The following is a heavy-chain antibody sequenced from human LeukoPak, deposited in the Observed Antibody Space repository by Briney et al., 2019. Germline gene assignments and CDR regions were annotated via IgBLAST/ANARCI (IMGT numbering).Heavy chain of an antibody. CDR3: ARADCSSTSCRSIYYYYYYGMDV. CDR1: GGSISSGGYY. J-gene: IGHJ6*02. D-gene: IGHD2-2*01. V-gene: IGHV4-31*03. Sequence: SETLSLTCTVSGGSISSGGYYWSWIRQHPGKGLEWIGYIYSSGSTYYNPSLKSRVTISVDTSKNQFSLKLSSVTAADTAVYYCARADCSSTSCRSIYYYYYYGMDVWGQGTTVTVSS. CDR2: IYSSGST.